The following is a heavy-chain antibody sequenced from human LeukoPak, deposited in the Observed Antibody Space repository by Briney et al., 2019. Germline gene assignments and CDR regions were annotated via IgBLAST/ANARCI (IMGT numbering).Heavy chain of an antibody. V-gene: IGHV1-8*02. J-gene: IGHJ4*02. D-gene: IGHD5-12*01. CDR3: AREGYSGYDIFDY. Sequence: ASVKVSCKASGYTFTSYGISWVRQAPGQGLEWMGWMNPNSGNTGYAQKFQGRVTMTRNTSISTAYMELSSLRSEDTAVYYCAREGYSGYDIFDYWRQGTLVTVSS. CDR1: GYTFTSYG. CDR2: MNPNSGNT.